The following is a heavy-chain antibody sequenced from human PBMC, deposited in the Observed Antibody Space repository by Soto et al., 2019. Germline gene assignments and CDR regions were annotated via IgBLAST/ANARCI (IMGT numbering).Heavy chain of an antibody. J-gene: IGHJ4*02. V-gene: IGHV3-23*01. CDR1: GFTFSSYA. CDR3: AKLVPPDSSVSQSTSYFAS. CDR2: ISGSGGST. Sequence: PGGSLRLSCAASGFTFSSYAMSWVRQAPGKGLEWVSAISGSGGSTYYADSVKGRFTISRDNSKNTLYLQMNSLRAEDTAVYYSAKLVPPDSSVSQSTSYFASGGQGPPVPVSS. D-gene: IGHD3-22*01.